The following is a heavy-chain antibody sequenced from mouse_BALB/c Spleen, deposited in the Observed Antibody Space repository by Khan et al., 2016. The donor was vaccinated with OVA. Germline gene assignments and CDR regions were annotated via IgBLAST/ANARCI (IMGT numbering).Heavy chain of an antibody. V-gene: IGHV2-9*02. CDR3: ARREDI. CDR1: GFSLTSYG. J-gene: IGHJ2*01. CDR2: IWPGGST. Sequence: QVQLKQSGPGLVAPSPTLSISCTVSGFSLTSYGIHWVRQPPGKGLEWLGVIWPGGSTTYYSVLMSRLSTSKDNSKSQVILKMTSLQTDDTAMYYCARREDIWGQGTTLTVSS. D-gene: IGHD1-3*01.